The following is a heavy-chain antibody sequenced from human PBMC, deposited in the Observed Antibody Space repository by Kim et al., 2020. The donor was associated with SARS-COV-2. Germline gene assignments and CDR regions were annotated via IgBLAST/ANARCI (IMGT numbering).Heavy chain of an antibody. CDR1: GDSISSYY. CDR2: VYYTGST. D-gene: IGHD2-15*01. J-gene: IGHJ6*02. Sequence: SETLSLTGTVSGDSISSYYWTWIRQPPGKRLEWIGYVYYTGSTNYNPSLKSRVTISVDTSKNQFSLKLSSVTAADTAVYYCARHYCTGGSCYHYYGMDIWGQGTTVTVSS. CDR3: ARHYCTGGSCYHYYGMDI. V-gene: IGHV4-59*01.